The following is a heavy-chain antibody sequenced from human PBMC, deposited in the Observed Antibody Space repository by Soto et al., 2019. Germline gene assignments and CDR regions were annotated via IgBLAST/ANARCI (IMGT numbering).Heavy chain of an antibody. Sequence: QLQLQESGSGLVKPSQTLSLTCAVSGGSISSGGYSWSWIRQPPGKGLEWIGYIYHSGSTYYNPPPKGGFPISVDRPKNQSSRKVGSVAAADTAVYYCARAGVWGAGAVDYWGQETLVTVSS. J-gene: IGHJ4*02. CDR1: GGSISSGGYS. CDR3: ARAGVWGAGAVDY. CDR2: IYHSGST. V-gene: IGHV4-30-2*01. D-gene: IGHD3-10*01.